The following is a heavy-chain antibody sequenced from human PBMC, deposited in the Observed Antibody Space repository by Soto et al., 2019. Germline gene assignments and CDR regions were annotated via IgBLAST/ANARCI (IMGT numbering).Heavy chain of an antibody. CDR1: GVTVRISA. D-gene: IGHD3-3*01. V-gene: IGHV3-23*01. CDR3: AATHYDFWSGYRY. Sequence: AGSMRLSSAASGVTVRISAVSWVRQAPGKGLEWVSAISGSGVTTYYADSVKGRFTISRDNSKNTLYLQMNSLRVEDTAVYYCAATHYDFWSGYRYWGQGTLVTVSS. CDR2: ISGSGVTT. J-gene: IGHJ4*02.